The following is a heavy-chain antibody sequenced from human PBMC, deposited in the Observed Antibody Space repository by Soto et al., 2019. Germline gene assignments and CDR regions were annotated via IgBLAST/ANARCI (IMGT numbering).Heavy chain of an antibody. CDR2: IYYSGST. CDR3: ARHNTIFGVVIPHGGFDY. V-gene: IGHV4-39*01. D-gene: IGHD3-3*01. Sequence: TVSGGSISSSSYYWGWIRQPPGKGLEWIGSIYYSGSTYYNPSLKSRVTISVDTSKNQFSLKLSSVTAADTAVYYCARHNTIFGVVIPHGGFDYWGQGTLVTVSS. CDR1: GGSISSSSYY. J-gene: IGHJ4*02.